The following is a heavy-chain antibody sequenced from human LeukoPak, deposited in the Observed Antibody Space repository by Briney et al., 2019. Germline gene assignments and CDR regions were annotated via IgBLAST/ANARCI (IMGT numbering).Heavy chain of an antibody. V-gene: IGHV4-34*01. CDR3: ARSIAAVSYNWFDP. J-gene: IGHJ5*02. D-gene: IGHD6-13*01. CDR1: GGSFSGYY. CDR2: INHSGST. Sequence: SETLPLTCAVYGGSFSGYYWSWIRQPPGKGLEWIGEINHSGSTNYNPSLKSRVTISVDTSKNQFSLKLSSVTAADTAVYYCARSIAAVSYNWFDPWGQGTLVTVSS.